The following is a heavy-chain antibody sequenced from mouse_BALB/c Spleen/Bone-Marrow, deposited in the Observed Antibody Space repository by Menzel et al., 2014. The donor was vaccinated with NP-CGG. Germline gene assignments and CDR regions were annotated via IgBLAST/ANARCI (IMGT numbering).Heavy chain of an antibody. J-gene: IGHJ4*01. CDR1: GFNIKDTY. D-gene: IGHD4-1*01. CDR3: ARWEYYAMDY. CDR2: IDPANGNT. Sequence: EVMLVESGAALVKPGASVKLSCTAPGFNIKDTYMHWVKQRPEQGLEWIGRIDPANGNTKYDPKFQGKATITADTSSNTAYLQLSSLTSEDTAVYYCARWEYYAMDYWGQGTSVTVSS. V-gene: IGHV14-3*02.